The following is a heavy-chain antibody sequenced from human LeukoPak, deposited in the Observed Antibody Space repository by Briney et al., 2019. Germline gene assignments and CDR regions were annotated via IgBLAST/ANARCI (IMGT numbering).Heavy chain of an antibody. CDR2: ISRSNNV. Sequence: GGSLRLSCAASGFTFSAYDMNWVRQAPGKGLEWVSYISRSNNVYYADSVKGRSTISRDNAKNSLYLQMNSLRAEDTAVYYCAYSNSFDYWGQGTLVTVSS. J-gene: IGHJ4*02. CDR3: AYSNSFDY. D-gene: IGHD4-4*01. V-gene: IGHV3-48*01. CDR1: GFTFSAYD.